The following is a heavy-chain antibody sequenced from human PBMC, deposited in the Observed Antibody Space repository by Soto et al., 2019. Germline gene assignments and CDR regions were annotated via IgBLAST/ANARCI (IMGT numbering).Heavy chain of an antibody. Sequence: GGSLRLSCAASGFTFSSYSMNWVRQAPGKGLEWVSYISSSSSTIYYADSVKGRFTISRDNAKNSLYLQMNSLRDEDTAVYYCARDLPLYDYVWGSSTAFDYWGQGTLVTVSS. CDR3: ARDLPLYDYVWGSSTAFDY. CDR1: GFTFSSYS. V-gene: IGHV3-48*02. J-gene: IGHJ4*02. CDR2: ISSSSSTI. D-gene: IGHD3-16*01.